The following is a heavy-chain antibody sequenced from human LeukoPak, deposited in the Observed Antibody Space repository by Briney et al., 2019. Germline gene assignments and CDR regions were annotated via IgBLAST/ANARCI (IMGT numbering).Heavy chain of an antibody. CDR2: IYTSGTT. CDR3: ARYRTDGIAWFDP. J-gene: IGHJ5*02. Sequence: PSETLSLTCTVSGGSISGYYWSWVRQPAGKGLEWIGRIYTSGTTNYNPSLKSRVTMSVDTSKNQFSLKVSSVTAADTAVYYCARYRTDGIAWFDPWGQGTLVTVPS. D-gene: IGHD1-26*01. V-gene: IGHV4-4*07. CDR1: GGSISGYY.